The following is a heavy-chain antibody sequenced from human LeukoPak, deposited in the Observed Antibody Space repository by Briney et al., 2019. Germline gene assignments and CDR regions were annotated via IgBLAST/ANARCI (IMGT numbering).Heavy chain of an antibody. CDR1: GGSISSYY. CDR2: IYYSGST. Sequence: PSETLSLTCTVSGGSISSYYWSWIRQPPGKGLEWIGYIYYSGSTNYNPSLKSRVTISVDTPKNQFSLKLSSVTAADTAVYYCARGGYCSSTSCYNRFAPWGQGTLVTVSS. D-gene: IGHD2-2*02. J-gene: IGHJ5*02. CDR3: ARGGYCSSTSCYNRFAP. V-gene: IGHV4-59*01.